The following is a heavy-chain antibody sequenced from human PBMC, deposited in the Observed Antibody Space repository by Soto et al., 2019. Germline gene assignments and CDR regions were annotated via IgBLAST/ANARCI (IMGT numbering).Heavy chain of an antibody. CDR1: GFTFSSYA. J-gene: IGHJ3*02. Sequence: QVQLVESGGGVVQPGRSLRLSCAASGFTFSSYAMHWVRQAPGKGLEWVAVISYDGSNKYYADSVKGRFTISRDNSKNTLYLQMNSLRAEDTAVYYCARDRIVGATDDAFDIWGQGTMVTVSS. D-gene: IGHD1-26*01. CDR3: ARDRIVGATDDAFDI. CDR2: ISYDGSNK. V-gene: IGHV3-30-3*01.